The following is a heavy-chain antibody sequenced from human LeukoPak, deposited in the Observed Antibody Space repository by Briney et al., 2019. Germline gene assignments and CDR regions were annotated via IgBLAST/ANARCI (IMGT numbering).Heavy chain of an antibody. CDR3: ARRGYCSSTSCPTLPYYYYYMDV. CDR2: IIPIFGTA. D-gene: IGHD2-2*01. J-gene: IGHJ6*03. V-gene: IGHV1-69*13. CDR1: GYTFTSYG. Sequence: SVKVSCKASGYTFTSYGISWVRQAPGQGLEWMGGIIPIFGTANYAQKFQGRVTITADESTSTAYMELSSLRSEDTAVYYCARRGYCSSTSCPTLPYYYYYMDVWGKGTTVTVSS.